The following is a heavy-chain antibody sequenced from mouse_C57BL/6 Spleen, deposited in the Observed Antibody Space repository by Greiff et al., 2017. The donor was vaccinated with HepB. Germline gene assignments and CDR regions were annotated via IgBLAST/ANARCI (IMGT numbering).Heavy chain of an antibody. Sequence: VQLQQSGAELMKPGASVKLSCKATGYTFTGYWIEWVKQRPGHGLEWIGEILPGSGSTNYNEKFKGKATFTADTSSNTAYMQLSSLTTEDSAIYYCARGVYYGSSYGAWFAYWGQGTLVTVSA. V-gene: IGHV1-9*01. CDR2: ILPGSGST. J-gene: IGHJ3*01. CDR3: ARGVYYGSSYGAWFAY. D-gene: IGHD1-1*01. CDR1: GYTFTGYW.